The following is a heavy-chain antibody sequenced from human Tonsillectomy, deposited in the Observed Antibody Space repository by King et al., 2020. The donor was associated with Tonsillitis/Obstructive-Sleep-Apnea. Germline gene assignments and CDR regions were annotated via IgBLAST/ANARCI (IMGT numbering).Heavy chain of an antibody. J-gene: IGHJ6*03. CDR1: GYSFTSYW. D-gene: IGHD6-6*01. V-gene: IGHV5-51*01. CDR2: IYPGDSDT. Sequence: QLVQSGAEVKKPGESLKISCKGSGYSFTSYWIGWVRQMPGKGLEWMGIIYPGDSDTRYSPSCQGQVTISADKSISTAYLQGGSLKASDTAMYYCASSARIAARPGDYYYYMDVWGKGTTVTVSS. CDR3: ASSARIAARPGDYYYYMDV.